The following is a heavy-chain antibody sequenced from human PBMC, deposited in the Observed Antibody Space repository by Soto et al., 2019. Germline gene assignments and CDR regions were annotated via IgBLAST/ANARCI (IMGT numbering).Heavy chain of an antibody. J-gene: IGHJ6*02. CDR1: GGSFSSYY. V-gene: IGHV4-59*01. Sequence: PSDTLSLTSTVSGGSFSSYYWSWIRQPPGKGLEWIGHIYYSGRTNYNPSLKSRVTISGDTSKNQLSLKLSSVTAAATAVYYCARDYYYDSRGYPGAFYYGIDVWGQVTSVTVSS. CDR2: IYYSGRT. CDR3: ARDYYYDSRGYPGAFYYGIDV. D-gene: IGHD3-22*01.